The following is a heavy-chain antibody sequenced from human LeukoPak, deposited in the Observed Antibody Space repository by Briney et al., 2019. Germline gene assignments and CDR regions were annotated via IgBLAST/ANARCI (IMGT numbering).Heavy chain of an antibody. J-gene: IGHJ6*03. Sequence: ETLSLTCTVSGGSISSYYWSWVRQAPGKGLEWVSAISGSGGSTYYADSVKGRFTISRDNSKNTLYLQMNSLRAEDTAVYYCAKDYGSGDYYYYMDVWGKGTTVTISS. CDR2: ISGSGGST. CDR3: AKDYGSGDYYYYMDV. D-gene: IGHD3-10*01. CDR1: GGSISSYY. V-gene: IGHV3-23*01.